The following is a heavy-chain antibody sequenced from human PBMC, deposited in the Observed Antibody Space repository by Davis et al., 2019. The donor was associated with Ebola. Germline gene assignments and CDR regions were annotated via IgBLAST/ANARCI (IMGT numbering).Heavy chain of an antibody. D-gene: IGHD2-2*01. J-gene: IGHJ6*02. CDR1: GGTFSSYA. V-gene: IGHV1-69*04. CDR2: IIPILGIA. Sequence: SVKVSCKASGGTFSSYAISWVRQAPGQGLEWMGRIIPILGIANYAQKFQGRVTITADKSTSTAYMELSSLRSEDTAVYYCAREFCSSTSCYVSYYYYGMDVWGQGTTVTVSS. CDR3: AREFCSSTSCYVSYYYYGMDV.